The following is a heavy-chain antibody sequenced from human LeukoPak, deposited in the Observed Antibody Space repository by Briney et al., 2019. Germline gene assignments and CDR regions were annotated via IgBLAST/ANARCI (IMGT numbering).Heavy chain of an antibody. D-gene: IGHD6-6*01. Sequence: PGGSLRLSCAASGFTFTSYSINWVRQAPGKGLEWVSSISSSGSYIYYADSVKGQFTISRDNAKNSLYLQMNSLRAEDTAVYYCARDLSEYSSGFDPWGQGTLVTVSS. CDR2: ISSSGSYI. CDR1: GFTFTSYS. V-gene: IGHV3-21*01. J-gene: IGHJ5*02. CDR3: ARDLSEYSSGFDP.